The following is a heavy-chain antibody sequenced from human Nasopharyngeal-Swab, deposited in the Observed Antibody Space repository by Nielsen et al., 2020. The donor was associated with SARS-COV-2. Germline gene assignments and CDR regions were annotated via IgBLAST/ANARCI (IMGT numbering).Heavy chain of an antibody. Sequence: LSLTCAASGFTFSSYEMNWVRQAPGKGLEWVSYISSSGSTIYYADSVKGRFTISRDNAKNSLYLQMNSLRAEDTAVYYCAKDLHSSSGGDTFDIWGQGTMVTVSS. CDR3: AKDLHSSSGGDTFDI. CDR2: ISSSGSTI. D-gene: IGHD6-6*01. CDR1: GFTFSSYE. V-gene: IGHV3-48*03. J-gene: IGHJ3*02.